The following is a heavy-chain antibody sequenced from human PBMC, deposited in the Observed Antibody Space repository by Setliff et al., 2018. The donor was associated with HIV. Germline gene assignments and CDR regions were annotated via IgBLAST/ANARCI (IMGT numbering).Heavy chain of an antibody. CDR3: ARAYNVYDYRFDSSGYDY. CDR1: GFTFSNYW. V-gene: IGHV3-21*04. J-gene: IGHJ4*02. CDR2: ISYRSSYI. D-gene: IGHD3-22*01. Sequence: GSLRLSCAASGFTFSNYWMDWVRQAPGKGLEWISSISYRSSYIYYSDSVKGRFTISRDDAKNSLFLQMNSLKAEDTAVYYCARAYNVYDYRFDSSGYDYWGQGTLVTVSS.